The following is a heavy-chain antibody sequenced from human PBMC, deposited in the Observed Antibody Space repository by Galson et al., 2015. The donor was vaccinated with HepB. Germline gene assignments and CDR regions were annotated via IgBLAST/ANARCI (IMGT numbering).Heavy chain of an antibody. CDR1: GGSISSYH. CDR2: IYYSGST. Sequence: ETLSLTCTVSGGSISSYHGSWIRQPPGKGLEWIGNIYYSGSTNYNPSLKSRVTISVDTSKNQFSLKLTSVTAADTAVYYCARASVYGVNYFDYWGQGTLVTVSS. CDR3: ARASVYGVNYFDY. D-gene: IGHD4-17*01. J-gene: IGHJ4*02. V-gene: IGHV4-59*01.